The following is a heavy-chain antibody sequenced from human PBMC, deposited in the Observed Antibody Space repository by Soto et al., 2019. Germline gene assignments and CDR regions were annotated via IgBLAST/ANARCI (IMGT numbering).Heavy chain of an antibody. V-gene: IGHV4-59*12. CDR1: GGSIRSYY. Sequence: PSETLSLTCTVSGGSIRSYYWSWIRQPPGKGLEWIGYMYHSGSTYYNPSLKSRVTISIDRSKNQFSLKLSSVTAADTAVYYCARVLDYWGQGILVTVSS. D-gene: IGHD1-26*01. CDR3: ARVLDY. CDR2: MYHSGST. J-gene: IGHJ4*02.